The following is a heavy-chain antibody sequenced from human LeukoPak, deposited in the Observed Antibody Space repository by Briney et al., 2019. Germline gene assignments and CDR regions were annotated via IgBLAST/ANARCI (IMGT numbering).Heavy chain of an antibody. CDR2: IYYSGST. Sequence: ASETLSLTCTVSGGSISSSSYYWGWIRQPPGEGLEWIGSIYYSGSTYYNPSLKSRVTISVDTSKNQFSLKLSSVTAADTAVYYCASRGSLGYCSSTSCLDYWGQGTLVTVSS. V-gene: IGHV4-39*01. D-gene: IGHD2-2*01. J-gene: IGHJ4*02. CDR3: ASRGSLGYCSSTSCLDY. CDR1: GGSISSSSYY.